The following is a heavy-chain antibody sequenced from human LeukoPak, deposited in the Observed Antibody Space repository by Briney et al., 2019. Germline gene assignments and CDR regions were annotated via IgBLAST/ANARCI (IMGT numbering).Heavy chain of an antibody. Sequence: GGSLRLSCAASGFTFSSYWMSWVRQAPGKGLEWVANIKQDESEKYYVDSVKGRFTISRDNAKNSLYLQMNSLRAEDTAVYYCARQLSGVTGYTYGRGIDYWGQGTLVTVSS. D-gene: IGHD5-18*01. CDR1: GFTFSSYW. CDR2: IKQDESEK. CDR3: ARQLSGVTGYTYGRGIDY. J-gene: IGHJ4*02. V-gene: IGHV3-7*01.